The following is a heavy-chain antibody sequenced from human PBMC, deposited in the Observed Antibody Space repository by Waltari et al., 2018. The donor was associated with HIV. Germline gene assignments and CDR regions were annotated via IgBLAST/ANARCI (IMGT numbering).Heavy chain of an antibody. CDR1: GYTFTDKF. CDR2: IKPRSGGT. CDR3: AREEMKYFDL. V-gene: IGHV1-2*04. J-gene: IGHJ2*01. Sequence: QVQLVQSGAELKKPGASVKVSCKASGYTFTDKFIHWVRQAPGQGLEWMGWIKPRSGGTKFAQKLQGWVSMTMDTSISTVYMELNRLTYEDTAIYYCAREEMKYFDLWGRGTLVTVSS.